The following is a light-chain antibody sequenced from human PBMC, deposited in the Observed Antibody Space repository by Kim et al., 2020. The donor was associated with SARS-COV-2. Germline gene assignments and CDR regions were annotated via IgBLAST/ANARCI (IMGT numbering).Light chain of an antibody. Sequence: QRVTSACTGSSSNIGAGYDVHWYQQLPGTAPKLLIFGNTNRPSGVPDRFSGSKSGTSVSLIITGLQTEDEADYYCQSYDSSLTGYVFGTGTKVTVL. CDR3: QSYDSSLTGYV. CDR1: SSNIGAGYD. CDR2: GNT. V-gene: IGLV1-40*01. J-gene: IGLJ1*01.